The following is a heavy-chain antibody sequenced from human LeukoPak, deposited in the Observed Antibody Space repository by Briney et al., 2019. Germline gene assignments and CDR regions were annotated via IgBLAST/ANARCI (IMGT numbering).Heavy chain of an antibody. V-gene: IGHV3-23*01. CDR2: ISGSGGST. Sequence: GGSLRLSCAASGFTFSSYAMSWVRQAPGKGLEWVSAISGSGGSTYYADSVKGRFTISRDNSKNTLYLQMNSLRAEDTAVYYCAKKGQWLTYYYYYCGMDVWGQRTTVTVSS. CDR1: GFTFSSYA. CDR3: AKKGQWLTYYYYYCGMDV. D-gene: IGHD6-19*01. J-gene: IGHJ6*02.